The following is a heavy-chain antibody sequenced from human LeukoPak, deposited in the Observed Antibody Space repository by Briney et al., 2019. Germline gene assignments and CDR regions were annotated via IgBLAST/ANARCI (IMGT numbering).Heavy chain of an antibody. CDR2: INPNSGGT. D-gene: IGHD1-26*01. CDR3: ARGKFLWELSPIDY. J-gene: IGHJ4*02. V-gene: IGHV1-2*02. CDR1: GYTFTGYY. Sequence: ASVKVSCKASGYTFTGYYMHWVRQAPGQGLEWMGWINPNSGGTNYAQKFQGRVTMTRDTSISTAYMELSRLRSDDTAVYYCARGKFLWELSPIDYWGQGTLVTVSS.